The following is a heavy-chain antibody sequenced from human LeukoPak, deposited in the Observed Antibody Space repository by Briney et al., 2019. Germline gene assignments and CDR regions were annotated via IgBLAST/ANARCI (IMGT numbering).Heavy chain of an antibody. V-gene: IGHV3-23*01. CDR2: ISAGGVTT. D-gene: IGHD1-26*01. CDR3: VKDLLSGSGSYGILDY. Sequence: GGSLRLSCAASGFTFSTYWMTWVRQAPGKGLEWVSAISAGGVTTYFADSVKGRFTIARDNSKNTLFLQMNSLRAEDTAVYHCVKDLLSGSGSYGILDYWGQGALVTVSS. J-gene: IGHJ4*02. CDR1: GFTFSTYW.